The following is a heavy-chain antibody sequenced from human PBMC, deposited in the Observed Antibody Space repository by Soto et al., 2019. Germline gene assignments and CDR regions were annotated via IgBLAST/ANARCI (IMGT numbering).Heavy chain of an antibody. CDR3: ARSTVYNYYDSSGYFPRDYGIDV. Sequence: ASLNVSCKGSGYTFSGYFRHWVRQAPGQGLDWMGLINPKSSGTNYTKKFQGWVTMTRDTSISTAYMELSRLRSNDTAVYYCARSTVYNYYDSSGYFPRDYGIDVWGQGTAVTVSS. CDR1: GYTFSGYF. V-gene: IGHV1-2*04. CDR2: INPKSSGT. D-gene: IGHD3-22*01. J-gene: IGHJ6*02.